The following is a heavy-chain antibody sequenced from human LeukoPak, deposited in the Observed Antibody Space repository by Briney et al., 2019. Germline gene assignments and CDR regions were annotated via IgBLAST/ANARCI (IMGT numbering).Heavy chain of an antibody. CDR3: TRFVGVGATVLAVFDY. CDR1: GFTFSSYA. J-gene: IGHJ4*02. Sequence: GGSLRLSCVASGFTFSSYAISWVRQAPGKGLEWVGFIRSKAYGGTTEYAASVKGRFTISRDDSKSIAYLQMNSLKTEDTAVYYCTRFVGVGATVLAVFDYWGQGTLVTVSS. D-gene: IGHD1-26*01. V-gene: IGHV3-49*04. CDR2: IRSKAYGGTT.